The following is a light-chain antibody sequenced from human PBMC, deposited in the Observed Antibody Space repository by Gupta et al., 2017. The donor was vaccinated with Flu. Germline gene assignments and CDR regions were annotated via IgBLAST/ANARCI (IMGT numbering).Light chain of an antibody. J-gene: IGLJ1*01. CDR2: DDS. Sequence: VTITSTGTSSDVGGYNYVSWYQQPPATAPKLMIYDDSKRPSGVPDRFSGSKSGTTASLTTTGLQAEDEADYYCYSQAGSNTIYVFGSGTKLTVL. CDR1: SSDVGGYNY. CDR3: YSQAGSNTIYV. V-gene: IGLV2-11*01.